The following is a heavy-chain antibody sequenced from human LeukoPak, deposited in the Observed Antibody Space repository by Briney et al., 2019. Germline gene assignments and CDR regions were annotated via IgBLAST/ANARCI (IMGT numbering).Heavy chain of an antibody. CDR1: GFTFSSYD. D-gene: IGHD3-10*01. V-gene: IGHV3-49*04. CDR2: IRSKAYGGTT. Sequence: GGSLRLSCAASGFTFSSYDMSWVRQAPGKGLEWVGFIRSKAYGGTTEYAASVKGRFTISRDDSKSIAYLQMNSLKTEDTAVYYCTRDPGVYWGQGTLVTVSS. CDR3: TRDPGVY. J-gene: IGHJ4*02.